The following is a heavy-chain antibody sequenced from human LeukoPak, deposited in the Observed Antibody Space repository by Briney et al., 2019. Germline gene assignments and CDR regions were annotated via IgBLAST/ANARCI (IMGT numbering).Heavy chain of an antibody. D-gene: IGHD3-22*01. J-gene: IGHJ4*02. V-gene: IGHV1-18*01. Sequence: WASVKVSCKASGYTFTSYGISWVRQAPGQGLELMGWISAYNGNTNYAQKLQGRVTMTTDTSTTTAYMELRSLRSDDTAVYYCASTYYYDSSAHPQLDYWGQGTLVTVSS. CDR3: ASTYYYDSSAHPQLDY. CDR2: ISAYNGNT. CDR1: GYTFTSYG.